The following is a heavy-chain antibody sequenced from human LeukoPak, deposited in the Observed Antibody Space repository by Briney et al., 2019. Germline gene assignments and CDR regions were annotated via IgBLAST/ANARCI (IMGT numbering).Heavy chain of an antibody. D-gene: IGHD7-27*01. J-gene: IGHJ2*01. V-gene: IGHV4-38-2*01. CDR2: IYQSGST. Sequence: GALRLSCAASGFTFSDYYMSWIRQPPGKGLEGIGSIYQSGSTYYNPSLKSRVTISVHRSKIHFSLNLTSVTAADTAVYYCVRLGWGSWYFDHWGRGTLITVSS. CDR1: GFTFSDYY. CDR3: VRLGWGSWYFDH.